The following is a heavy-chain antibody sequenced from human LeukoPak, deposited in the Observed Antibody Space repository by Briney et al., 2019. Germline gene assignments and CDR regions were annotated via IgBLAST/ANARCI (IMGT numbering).Heavy chain of an antibody. CDR3: AKELFLYCSGGSCYSDYFDY. CDR1: GFTFSSYA. Sequence: GGSLRLSCAASGFTFSSYAMSWVRQAPGKGLEWVSAISGSGGSTYYADSVKGRFTIPRDNSKNTLYLRMNSLRAEDTAVYYCAKELFLYCSGGSCYSDYFDYWGQGTLVTVSS. CDR2: ISGSGGST. D-gene: IGHD2-15*01. V-gene: IGHV3-23*01. J-gene: IGHJ4*02.